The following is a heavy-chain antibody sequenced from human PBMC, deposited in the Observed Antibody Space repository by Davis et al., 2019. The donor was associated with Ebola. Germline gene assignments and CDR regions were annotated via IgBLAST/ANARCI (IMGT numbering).Heavy chain of an antibody. CDR2: VSHSERER. V-gene: IGHV3-30*04. Sequence: GESLKISCAASGFTFGNFAMHWVRQAPGKGLEWVGVVSHSERERFYADSVKGRFTISRDNSENTLYLQMNSLTADDTSVYYCARAGFDEVLDYWGQGTVVIVSS. CDR3: ARAGFDEVLDY. CDR1: GFTFGNFA. J-gene: IGHJ4*02. D-gene: IGHD3-3*01.